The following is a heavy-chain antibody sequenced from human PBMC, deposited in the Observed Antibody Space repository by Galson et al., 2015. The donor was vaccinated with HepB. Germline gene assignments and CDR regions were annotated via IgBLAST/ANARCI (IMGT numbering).Heavy chain of an antibody. Sequence: SLRLSCAASGFTFSNAWMSWVRQAPGKGLEWVAVISYDGSNKYYADSVKGRFTISRDNSKNTLYLQMNSLRAEDTAVYYCARDYYDSSGCLGYWGQGTLVTVSS. CDR2: ISYDGSNK. V-gene: IGHV3-30-3*01. J-gene: IGHJ4*02. D-gene: IGHD3-22*01. CDR3: ARDYYDSSGCLGY. CDR1: GFTFSNAW.